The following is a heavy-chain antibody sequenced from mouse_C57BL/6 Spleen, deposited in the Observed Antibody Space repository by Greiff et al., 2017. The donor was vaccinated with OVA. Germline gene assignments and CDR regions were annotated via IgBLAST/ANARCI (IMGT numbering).Heavy chain of an antibody. CDR3: ARAGTGTWFAY. D-gene: IGHD4-1*01. J-gene: IGHJ3*01. Sequence: QVQLQQPGAELVKPGASVTMSCKASGYTFTSYWITWVKQRPGQGLEWIGDIYPGSGTTNYNEQFKSKATLTVDTSSSTAYMQLSSLTAEDSAVYYCARAGTGTWFAYWGQGTLVTVAA. CDR2: IYPGSGTT. V-gene: IGHV1-55*01. CDR1: GYTFTSYW.